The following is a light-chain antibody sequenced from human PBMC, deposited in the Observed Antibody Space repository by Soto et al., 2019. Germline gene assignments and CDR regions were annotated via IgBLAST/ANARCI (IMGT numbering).Light chain of an antibody. J-gene: IGKJ4*01. CDR2: RAS. CDR1: QSVSSSF. V-gene: IGKV3-20*01. Sequence: IVMTQSPGTQSLSPGERATLSCRASQSVSSSFLAWYQQKPGQAPRLLISRASSRATGIPDRFSGSGSGTDFTLTINRLEPEDFAVYYCQQYGSSPLTFGGGTKVEIK. CDR3: QQYGSSPLT.